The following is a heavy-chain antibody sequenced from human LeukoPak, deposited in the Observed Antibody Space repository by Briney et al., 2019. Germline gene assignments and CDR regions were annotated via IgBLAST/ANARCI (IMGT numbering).Heavy chain of an antibody. V-gene: IGHV4-4*02. CDR3: ARTITMVRGPQRKNWFDP. J-gene: IGHJ5*02. CDR1: GGSISSSNW. Sequence: SETLSLTCAVSGGSISSSNWWSWVRQPPGKGLERSGENYHSGSTNYNSSLKSRVIASVEKSKNQFSLKLSSVTAADTAVYYWARTITMVRGPQRKNWFDPWGQGTLVTVSS. CDR2: NYHSGST. D-gene: IGHD3-10*01.